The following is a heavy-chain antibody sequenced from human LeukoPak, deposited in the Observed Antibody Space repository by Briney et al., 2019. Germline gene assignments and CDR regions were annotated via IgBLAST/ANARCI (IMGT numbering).Heavy chain of an antibody. CDR2: ICYSGST. J-gene: IGHJ4*02. CDR1: GGSISSSRYY. CDR3: ARGVPAAIWSRFDY. D-gene: IGHD2-2*02. Sequence: SETLSLTCTVSGGSISSSRYYWGRIRQPPGKGLEWVGSICYSGSTYYHPSLQGPVSISVDTSKNQFSLKPSSVTAADTAVYYCARGVPAAIWSRFDYWGQGTLVTVSS. V-gene: IGHV4-39*01.